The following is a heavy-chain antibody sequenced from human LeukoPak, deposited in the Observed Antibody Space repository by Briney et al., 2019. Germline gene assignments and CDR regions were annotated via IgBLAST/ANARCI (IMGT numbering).Heavy chain of an antibody. CDR3: ATYSSSWYSDDAFDI. Sequence: ASVKVSCKASGYTFTGYYMHWARQAPGQGLEWMGRINPNSGGTNYAQKFQGRVTMTRDTSISTAYMELSRLRSDDTAVYYCATYSSSWYSDDAFDIWGQGTMVTVSS. D-gene: IGHD6-13*01. CDR1: GYTFTGYY. J-gene: IGHJ3*02. V-gene: IGHV1-2*06. CDR2: INPNSGGT.